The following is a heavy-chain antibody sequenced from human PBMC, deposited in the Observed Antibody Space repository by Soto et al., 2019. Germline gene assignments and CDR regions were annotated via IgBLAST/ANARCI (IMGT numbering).Heavy chain of an antibody. CDR3: ARTYSSSWNYLDY. D-gene: IGHD6-13*01. Sequence: QVQLVESGGGVAQPGRSLRLSCTASGFTFDSHTMHWVRQSPGKGLEWVALISFDGSLKYDSDSVKGRFSISRDNSKNTVFLEMNSLRPEDTAVYYCARTYSSSWNYLDYWGQGVQVIVSS. J-gene: IGHJ4*02. CDR1: GFTFDSHT. CDR2: ISFDGSLK. V-gene: IGHV3-30*04.